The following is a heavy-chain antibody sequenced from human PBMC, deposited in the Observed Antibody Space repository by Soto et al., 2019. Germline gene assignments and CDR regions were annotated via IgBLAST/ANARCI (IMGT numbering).Heavy chain of an antibody. J-gene: IGHJ4*02. CDR1: GGSISSPNFY. V-gene: IGHV4-39*01. CDR2: IYYSGST. Sequence: SETLSLTCTVSGGSISSPNFYWSWIRQHPGKGLEWIGHIYYSGSTYYNPSLKSRVTISVDTSKNQFSLKLSSVTAADTAVYYCARHTPAISISDHWGQGTLVTVSS. D-gene: IGHD2-15*01. CDR3: ARHTPAISISDH.